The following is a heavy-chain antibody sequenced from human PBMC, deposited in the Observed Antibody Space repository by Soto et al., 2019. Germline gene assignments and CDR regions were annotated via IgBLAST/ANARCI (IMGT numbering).Heavy chain of an antibody. CDR2: IDPSDSYT. J-gene: IGHJ6*02. CDR1: GYSFTSYW. D-gene: IGHD6-19*01. Sequence: PGESLKISCKGSGYSFTSYWISWVRQMPGKGLEWVGRIDPSDSYTNYSPSFQGHVTISTDKSISTAYLQWSSLKASDTAMYFCARRVGSGYYYGMDVWGQGTTVTVSS. CDR3: ARRVGSGYYYGMDV. V-gene: IGHV5-10-1*01.